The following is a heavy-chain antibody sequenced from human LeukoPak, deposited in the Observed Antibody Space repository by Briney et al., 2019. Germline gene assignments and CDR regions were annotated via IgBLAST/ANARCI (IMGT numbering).Heavy chain of an antibody. J-gene: IGHJ3*02. CDR3: ARGGGWLRGAFDI. D-gene: IGHD6-19*01. CDR2: IIPIFGTA. V-gene: IGHV1-69*05. CDR1: GGTFSSYA. Sequence: SVKVSCKASGGTFSSYAISWVRQAPGQGLEWMGGIIPIFGTANYAQKFQGRVTITTDESTSTAYMELSSLRSEDTAVYYCARGGGWLRGAFDIWGQGTMVTVSS.